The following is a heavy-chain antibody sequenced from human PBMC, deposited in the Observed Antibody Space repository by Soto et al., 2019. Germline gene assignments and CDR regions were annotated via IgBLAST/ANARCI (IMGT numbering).Heavy chain of an antibody. CDR2: IYPGGSDI. CDR3: ARLEGGNGWYRYYLDF. D-gene: IGHD6-19*01. V-gene: IGHV5-51*01. CDR1: GYRFTSYW. Sequence: GESLKISCKGSGYRFTSYWIGWVRQMPGKGLEWMGIIYPGGSDIIYSPSFQGQVTISADKSISTAYLQWSSLKASDTAMYYCARLEGGNGWYRYYLDFWGQGSLVTVSS. J-gene: IGHJ4*02.